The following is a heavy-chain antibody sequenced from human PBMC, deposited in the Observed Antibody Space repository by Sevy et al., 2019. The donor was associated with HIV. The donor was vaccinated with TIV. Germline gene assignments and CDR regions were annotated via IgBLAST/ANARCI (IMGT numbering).Heavy chain of an antibody. V-gene: IGHV3-72*01. CDR1: GFTFSDHY. J-gene: IGHJ6*03. D-gene: IGHD2-15*01. CDR3: VRGPNCGVGGCQQISPYCLDV. CDR2: IRNRPNSYTT. Sequence: GGSLRLSCAASGFTFSDHYVDWVRQAPGKGLEWVGRIRNRPNSYTTEYAASVKGRFPISRDDPGNSVYLQMNSLKTQDSAVYYCVRGPNCGVGGCQQISPYCLDVWGKGATVTVSS.